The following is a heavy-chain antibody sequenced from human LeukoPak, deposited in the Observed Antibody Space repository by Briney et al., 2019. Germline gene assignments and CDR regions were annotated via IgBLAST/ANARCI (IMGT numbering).Heavy chain of an antibody. CDR2: INAGNGNT. CDR1: GYTFTSYA. J-gene: IGHJ4*02. V-gene: IGHV1-3*01. CDR3: ARDVGHCSGGSCSDY. D-gene: IGHD2-15*01. Sequence: ASVKVSCKASGYTFTSYAMHWVRQAPGQRLEWMGWINAGNGNTKYSQKFQGRVTITRDTSASTAYMELSSLRSEDTAVYYCARDVGHCSGGSCSDYWGQGTLVTVSS.